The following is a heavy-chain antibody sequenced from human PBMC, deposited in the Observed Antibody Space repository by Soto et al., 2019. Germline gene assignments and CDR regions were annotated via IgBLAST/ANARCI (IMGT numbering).Heavy chain of an antibody. V-gene: IGHV3-23*01. CDR1: GFTFSDYT. J-gene: IGHJ4*02. Sequence: GGSLRLSCAVSGFTFSDYTMTWVRQAPGKGLEWVSAVSGSGDNTYYADSVKGRFTISRDNSKNTLFLQMDILRAEDTAVYYCAIMQGYFDYWAQGALVTVSS. CDR3: AIMQGYFDY. CDR2: VSGSGDNT. D-gene: IGHD2-8*01.